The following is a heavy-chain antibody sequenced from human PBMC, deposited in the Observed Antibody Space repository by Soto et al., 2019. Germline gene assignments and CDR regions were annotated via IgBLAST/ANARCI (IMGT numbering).Heavy chain of an antibody. V-gene: IGHV3-30*18. CDR2: IGWDGNNI. CDR1: GFIFGDHG. Sequence: QVLLVESGGGVIQPGGSLRLSCEASGFIFGDHGMHWVRQAPGKGLEWVAVIGWDGNNIYYADSVKGRFAISRDNSKSILYLALDCLRPEYTGIYYCSNNLYDISPWHWGQGTLVTVSS. CDR3: SNNLYDISPWH. D-gene: IGHD1-1*01. J-gene: IGHJ1*01.